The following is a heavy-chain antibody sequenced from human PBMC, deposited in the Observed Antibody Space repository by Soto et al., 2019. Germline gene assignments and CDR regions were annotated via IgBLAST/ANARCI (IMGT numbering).Heavy chain of an antibody. V-gene: IGHV4-31*03. Sequence: QVQLQESGPGLVKPSQTLSLTCTVSGGSISSGGYYWSWIRQHPGKGLEWIGYIYYSGSTYYNPSLKSRVTISVDTSKNQFSLKLSSVTAADTAVYYCSRGDWVTTMMDYWGQGTLVTVSS. CDR2: IYYSGST. D-gene: IGHD4-17*01. CDR3: SRGDWVTTMMDY. CDR1: GGSISSGGYY. J-gene: IGHJ4*02.